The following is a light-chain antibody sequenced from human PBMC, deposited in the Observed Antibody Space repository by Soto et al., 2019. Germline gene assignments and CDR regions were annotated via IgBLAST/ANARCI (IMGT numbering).Light chain of an antibody. Sequence: DIQMTQSPSSLSASVGDRVTITCRASQSISSYLNWYQQKPGKAPKLLMYAASSLQSGVPSRFSGSRSGTDFTLTIRSLQPEDFATYYCQQSYSTPPGFTFGPGTKVDIK. V-gene: IGKV1-39*01. J-gene: IGKJ3*01. CDR1: QSISSY. CDR2: AAS. CDR3: QQSYSTPPGFT.